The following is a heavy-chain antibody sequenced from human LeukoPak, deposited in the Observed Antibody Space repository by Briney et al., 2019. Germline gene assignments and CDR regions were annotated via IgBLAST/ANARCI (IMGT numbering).Heavy chain of an antibody. Sequence: GESLKISCKVSGYRFTSYCIGWVRQMPGKGLEWMGIIYPGDSGPTYSPSFQGQVTISVDKPINTAYLQWSSLQASDTAMYYCGMSGDRVPLQDDVFDVWGQGTMVTVST. J-gene: IGHJ3*01. CDR2: IYPGDSGP. CDR3: GMSGDRVPLQDDVFDV. CDR1: GYRFTSYC. D-gene: IGHD1-26*01. V-gene: IGHV5-51*04.